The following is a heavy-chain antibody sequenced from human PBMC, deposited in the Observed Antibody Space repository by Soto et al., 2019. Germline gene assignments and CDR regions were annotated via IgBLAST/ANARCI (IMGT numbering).Heavy chain of an antibody. Sequence: QVQLVESGGGVVQPGRSLRLSCTASGFTFSSYAMHWVRQAPGKGLEWVAVISYDGSNKYYADSVKGRFTISTDNSKNTLYLKMNSLRAEETAVYYCARGGLYYYDISDWGALDIWGQGTMVTVSS. CDR1: GFTFSSYA. CDR2: ISYDGSNK. V-gene: IGHV3-30-3*01. J-gene: IGHJ3*02. CDR3: ARGGLYYYDISDWGALDI. D-gene: IGHD3-22*01.